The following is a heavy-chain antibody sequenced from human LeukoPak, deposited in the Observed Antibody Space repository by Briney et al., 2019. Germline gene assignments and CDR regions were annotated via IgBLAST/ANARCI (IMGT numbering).Heavy chain of an antibody. CDR2: ISGSGGST. D-gene: IGHD3-10*02. J-gene: IGHJ6*04. CDR1: EFSVGSNY. V-gene: IGHV3-23*01. Sequence: GGSLRLSCAASEFSVGSNYMTWVRQAPGKGLEWVSAISGSGGSTYYADSVKGRFTISRDNAKNSLYLQMNSLRAEDTAVYYCAELGITMIGGVWGKGTTVTISS. CDR3: AELGITMIGGV.